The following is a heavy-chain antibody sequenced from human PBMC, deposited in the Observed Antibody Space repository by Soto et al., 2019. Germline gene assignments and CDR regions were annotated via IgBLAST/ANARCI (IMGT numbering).Heavy chain of an antibody. J-gene: IGHJ4*02. CDR1: GGTFSSYA. CDR2: IIPIFGTA. D-gene: IGHD6-19*01. V-gene: IGHV1-69*12. CDR3: ARVRPYKQWLASDY. Sequence: QVQLVQSGAEVKKPGSSVKVSCKASGGTFSSYAISWVRQAPGQGLEWMGGIIPIFGTANYAQKFQGRVTITADESTSTDYMELSSLRSEDTAVYYCARVRPYKQWLASDYWGQGTLFTVSS.